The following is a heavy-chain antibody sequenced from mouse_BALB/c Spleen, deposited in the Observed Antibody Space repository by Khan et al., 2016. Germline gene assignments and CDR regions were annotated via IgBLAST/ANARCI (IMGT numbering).Heavy chain of an antibody. CDR3: ARYRSYYGSSRYFDV. Sequence: QIQLVQSGPELKRPGKTVKISCKAPGYTFTNYGINWVKQAPGKGLKWMGWINTYSGESTYADDFKGRFAFSLETSANTAYLQINNLKNEDTATXFCARYRSYYGSSRYFDVWGAGTTVTVSS. CDR2: INTYSGES. CDR1: GYTFTNYG. V-gene: IGHV9-3-1*01. D-gene: IGHD1-1*01. J-gene: IGHJ1*01.